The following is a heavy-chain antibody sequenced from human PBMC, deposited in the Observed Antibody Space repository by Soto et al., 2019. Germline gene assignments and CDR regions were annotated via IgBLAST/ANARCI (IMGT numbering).Heavy chain of an antibody. CDR2: INPNSGGT. D-gene: IGHD6-6*01. CDR1: GYTFTGYY. CDR3: ARDDGSSSSPSRSKDRLYYYYYGMDV. J-gene: IGHJ6*02. Sequence: QVQLVQSGAEVKKPGASVKVSCKASGYTFTGYYMHWVRQAPGQGLEWMGWINPNSGGTNYAQKFQGWVTMTRDTSISTAYMELSRLRSDDTAVYYCARDDGSSSSPSRSKDRLYYYYYGMDVWGQGTTVTVSS. V-gene: IGHV1-2*04.